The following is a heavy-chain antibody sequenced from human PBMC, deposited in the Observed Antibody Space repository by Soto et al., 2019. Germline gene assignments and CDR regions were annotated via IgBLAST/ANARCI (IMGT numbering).Heavy chain of an antibody. CDR2: IFPGDSDT. J-gene: IGHJ6*02. Sequence: GESLKISCKASGYNFTNHWIVWVRQMPGKGREWMGVIFPGDSDTRYSPSFQGQVTISADKSSSTAFLQWGSLEASDSAMYYCARQRNAYYGMAVWGQGTTVTVSS. CDR3: ARQRNAYYGMAV. CDR1: GYNFTNHW. V-gene: IGHV5-51*01.